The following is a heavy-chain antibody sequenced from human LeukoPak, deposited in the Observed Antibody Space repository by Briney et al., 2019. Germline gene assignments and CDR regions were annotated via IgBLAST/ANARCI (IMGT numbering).Heavy chain of an antibody. CDR1: GGTFSSYA. J-gene: IGHJ4*02. V-gene: IGHV1-69*13. D-gene: IGHD6-13*01. CDR3: ARDGTAAAGLDY. CDR2: IIPIFGTA. Sequence: SVKVSCKASGGTFSSYAISWVRQAPGQGLEWMGGIIPIFGTANYAQKFQGRVTITADESTSTAYMELSSLRSDDTAVYYCARDGTAAAGLDYWGQGTLVTVSS.